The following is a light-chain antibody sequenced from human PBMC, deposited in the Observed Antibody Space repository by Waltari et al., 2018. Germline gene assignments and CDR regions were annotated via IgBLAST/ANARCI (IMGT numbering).Light chain of an antibody. CDR3: MQVLQFPWT. CDR1: QSLLHSNGNNF. V-gene: IGKV2-28*01. J-gene: IGKJ1*01. Sequence: DTVMTQSPLSLPVTPGEPASISCRSSQSLLHSNGNNFFNWYLQKPGQSPQLLIYLVSNRASGVPDRFSGSGSGTDFTLKISRVEAEDIGVYYCMQVLQFPWTFGQGTKVEIK. CDR2: LVS.